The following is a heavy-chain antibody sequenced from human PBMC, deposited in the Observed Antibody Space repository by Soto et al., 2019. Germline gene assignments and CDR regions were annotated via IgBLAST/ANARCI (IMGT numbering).Heavy chain of an antibody. D-gene: IGHD4-17*01. Sequence: SETLSLTCTVSGGSISSGDYYWSWIRQPPGKGLEWIGYIYYSGSTYYNPSLKSRVTISVDTSKNQFSLKLSSVTAADTAVYYCYGGNDRPPKFDYWGQGTLVTVSS. CDR1: GGSISSGDYY. CDR3: YGGNDRPPKFDY. J-gene: IGHJ4*02. V-gene: IGHV4-30-4*01. CDR2: IYYSGST.